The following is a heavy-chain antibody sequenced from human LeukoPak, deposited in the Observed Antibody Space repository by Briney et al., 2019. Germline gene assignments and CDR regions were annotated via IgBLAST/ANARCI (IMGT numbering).Heavy chain of an antibody. J-gene: IGHJ4*02. V-gene: IGHV1-69*05. D-gene: IGHD5-18*01. CDR1: GGTFSSYA. CDR2: IIPIFGTA. Sequence: ASVKVSCKASGGTFSSYAISWVRQAPGQGLKWMGRIIPIFGTANYAQKFQGRVTITTDESTSTAYMELSSLRSEDTAVYYCARGYSYGPLGYWGQGTLVTVSS. CDR3: ARGYSYGPLGY.